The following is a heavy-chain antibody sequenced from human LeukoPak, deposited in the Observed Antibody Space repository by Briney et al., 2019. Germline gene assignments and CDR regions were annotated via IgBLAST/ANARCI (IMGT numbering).Heavy chain of an antibody. J-gene: IGHJ5*02. V-gene: IGHV3-30-3*01. Sequence: PGGSLRLSCAASGFTFSSYAMHWVRQAPGKGLEWVAVISYDGSNKYYADSVKGRFTISRDNSKNTLYLQMNSLRAEDTAVYYRARDLPWFDPWGQGTLDTVSS. CDR2: ISYDGSNK. CDR3: ARDLPWFDP. CDR1: GFTFSSYA.